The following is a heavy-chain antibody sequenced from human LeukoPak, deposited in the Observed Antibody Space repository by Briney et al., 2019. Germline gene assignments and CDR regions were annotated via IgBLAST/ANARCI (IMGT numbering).Heavy chain of an antibody. D-gene: IGHD3-16*02. CDR1: GRSFSGYY. Sequence: SETLSLTCAVYGRSFSGYYWSWIRQPPGKGLEWIGEINHSGSTNYSPSLKSRVTISVDTSKNQFSLKLSSVTAADTAVYYCATRGMITFGGVIGDTDYWGQGTLVTVSS. V-gene: IGHV4-34*01. J-gene: IGHJ4*02. CDR2: INHSGST. CDR3: ATRGMITFGGVIGDTDY.